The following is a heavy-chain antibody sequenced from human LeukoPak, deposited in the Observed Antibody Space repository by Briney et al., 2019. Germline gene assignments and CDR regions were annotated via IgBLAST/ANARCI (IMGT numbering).Heavy chain of an antibody. CDR1: GFTFSRFG. V-gene: IGHV3-30*03. CDR2: ISYHGSNK. D-gene: IGHD3-22*01. CDR3: ARAITMRVVASGY. Sequence: GGSLRLSCAAAGFTFSRFGMHWVRQAPGKGLEWVALISYHGSNKYYADSVKCRFTISRDNAKNSLYLQMNSLRAEDTAVYYCARAITMRVVASGYWGQGTLVTVSS. J-gene: IGHJ4*02.